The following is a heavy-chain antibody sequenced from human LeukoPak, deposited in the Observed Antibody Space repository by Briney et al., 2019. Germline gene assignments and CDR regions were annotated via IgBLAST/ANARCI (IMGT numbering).Heavy chain of an antibody. CDR3: ARYIAVAGFAFDI. D-gene: IGHD6-19*01. V-gene: IGHV4-59*01. Sequence: SETLSLTCTVSGGSISSYYWSWIRQSPGKGLEWIANIFYSGSPNYNPSLKSRVTISVDTAKNQFSLKLSSVTAADTAVYYCARYIAVAGFAFDIWGQGTMVTVSS. J-gene: IGHJ3*02. CDR2: IFYSGSP. CDR1: GGSISSYY.